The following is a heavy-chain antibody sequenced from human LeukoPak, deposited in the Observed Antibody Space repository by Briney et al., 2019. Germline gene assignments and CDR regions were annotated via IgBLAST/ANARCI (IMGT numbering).Heavy chain of an antibody. CDR3: ARDGTWGRYHYDSTGNDYYFDY. J-gene: IGHJ4*02. D-gene: IGHD3-22*01. Sequence: ASVKVSCKASGYTFTSYGISWVRQAPGQGLEWMGWLSPYNGNKNYAQKFQGRVTMTTDLSTSTAYMEVRSLRSDGTAVYHCARDGTWGRYHYDSTGNDYYFDYWGQGTLVTVSS. CDR1: GYTFTSYG. CDR2: LSPYNGNK. V-gene: IGHV1-18*01.